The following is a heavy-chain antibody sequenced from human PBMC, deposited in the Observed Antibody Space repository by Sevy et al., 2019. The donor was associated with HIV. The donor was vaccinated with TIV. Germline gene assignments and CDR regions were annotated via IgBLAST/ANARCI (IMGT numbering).Heavy chain of an antibody. Sequence: GGSLRLSCAASGFTFSSSAFYWVRQAPGKGLEWVALISYGGDNKYYADSVKGRFSISRDNSKSTLYLQMNSLRPEDTAYYYCARTRETRYFDLWGRGTLVIVSS. V-gene: IGHV3-30-3*01. D-gene: IGHD6-6*01. CDR3: ARTRETRYFDL. CDR2: ISYGGDNK. CDR1: GFTFSSSA. J-gene: IGHJ2*01.